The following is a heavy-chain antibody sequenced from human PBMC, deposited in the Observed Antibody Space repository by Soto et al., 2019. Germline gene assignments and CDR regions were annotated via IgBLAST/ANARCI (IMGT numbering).Heavy chain of an antibody. D-gene: IGHD2-15*01. Sequence: QVQLVQSGAEVKKPGSSVKVSCKASGGTFSSYAISWVRQAPGQGLEWMGGIIPIFGTANYAQKFQGRVTITADESTSTAYMELSSLRSEDTAVYYCARDHCSGGSCYSGHYYYGMDVWGQGTTVTVSS. CDR2: IIPIFGTA. CDR3: ARDHCSGGSCYSGHYYYGMDV. CDR1: GGTFSSYA. J-gene: IGHJ6*02. V-gene: IGHV1-69*01.